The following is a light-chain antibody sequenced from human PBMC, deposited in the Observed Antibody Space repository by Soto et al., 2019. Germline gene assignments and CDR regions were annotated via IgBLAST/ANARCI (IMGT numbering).Light chain of an antibody. Sequence: SYELTQPPSVSVSPGQTASITCSGDKLGDKYACWYQQKPGQSPVLVIYLDVKRPSGIPERFSGSNSGNTATLTISGTQAMDEGDYYCQAWDSSTNWVFGGGTKLTVL. V-gene: IGLV3-1*01. CDR2: LDV. CDR1: KLGDKY. J-gene: IGLJ3*02. CDR3: QAWDSSTNWV.